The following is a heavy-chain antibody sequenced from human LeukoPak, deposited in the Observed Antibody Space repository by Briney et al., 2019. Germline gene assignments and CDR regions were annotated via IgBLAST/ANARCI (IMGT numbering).Heavy chain of an antibody. Sequence: GASVKVSCKASGYTFTSYDINWVRQATGQGLEWMGWMNPNSGNTGYAQKLQGRVTMTTDTSTSTAYMELRSLRSGDTAVYYCAREGNWNDGFDYWGQGTLVTVSS. CDR1: GYTFTSYD. J-gene: IGHJ4*02. CDR3: AREGNWNDGFDY. CDR2: MNPNSGNT. D-gene: IGHD1-20*01. V-gene: IGHV1-8*01.